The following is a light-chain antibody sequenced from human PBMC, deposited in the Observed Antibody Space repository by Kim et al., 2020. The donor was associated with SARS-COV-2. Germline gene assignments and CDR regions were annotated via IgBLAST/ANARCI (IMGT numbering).Light chain of an antibody. Sequence: GQRVTISWSGSSCNVGSYALTWYQQLPGTAPTLLIFCDVNRPSGVPDRFSGSKSGTYAALAISGLQQDDEADYYCGAWDNSRNGVIFGGGTQLTVL. CDR1: SCNVGSYA. V-gene: IGLV1-44*01. J-gene: IGLJ2*01. CDR2: CDV. CDR3: GAWDNSRNGVI.